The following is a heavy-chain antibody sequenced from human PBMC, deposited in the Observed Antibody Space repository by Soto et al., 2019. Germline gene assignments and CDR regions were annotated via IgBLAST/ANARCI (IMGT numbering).Heavy chain of an antibody. Sequence: GASVKVSCKASGYTFTSYAMHWVRQAPGQRLEWKGWINAGNGNTKYSQKFQGRVTITRDTSASTAYLELSSLRSEDTAAYYCAKSATVPAAIAYWGQGTLVTVSS. J-gene: IGHJ4*02. CDR1: GYTFTSYA. CDR2: INAGNGNT. V-gene: IGHV1-3*01. D-gene: IGHD2-2*02. CDR3: AKSATVPAAIAY.